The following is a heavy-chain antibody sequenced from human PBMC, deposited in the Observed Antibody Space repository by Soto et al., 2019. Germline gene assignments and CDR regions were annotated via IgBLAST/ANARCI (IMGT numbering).Heavy chain of an antibody. CDR3: ARVSSPYYYDSSGYRGYYFDY. CDR1: GGSISSGDYY. D-gene: IGHD3-22*01. J-gene: IGHJ4*02. CDR2: IYYSGST. Sequence: TSETLSLTCTVSGGSISSGDYYWSWIRQPPGKGLEWIGYIYYSGSTNYNPSLKSRVTISVDTSKNQFSLKLSSVTAADTAVYYCARVSSPYYYDSSGYRGYYFDYWGQGTLVTVSS. V-gene: IGHV4-61*08.